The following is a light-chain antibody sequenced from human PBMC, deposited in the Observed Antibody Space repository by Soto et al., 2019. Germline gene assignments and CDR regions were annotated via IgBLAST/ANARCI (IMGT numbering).Light chain of an antibody. CDR2: GAS. CDR3: QQYGSSPPVYT. V-gene: IGKV3-20*01. J-gene: IGKJ2*01. CDR1: QSVSSNY. Sequence: EIVLTQSPGTLSLSPGERATLSCRASQSVSSNYLAWYQQKPGQAPRLLIYGASSRLTGIPDRFSGSGSGTDFTLTISRLEPEDFAVYYCQQYGSSPPVYTFGQGTKVDI.